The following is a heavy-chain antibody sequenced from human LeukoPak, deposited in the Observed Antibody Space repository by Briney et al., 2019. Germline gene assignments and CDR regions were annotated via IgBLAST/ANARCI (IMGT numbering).Heavy chain of an antibody. CDR3: ARGISGIYGDPFDY. J-gene: IGHJ4*02. CDR2: ISWNSGSI. CDR1: GFTFDDYA. Sequence: GRSLRLSYAASGFTFDDYAMHWVRQAPGKGLEWVSGISWNSGSIGYADSVKGRFTISRDNAKNSLYLQMNSLRAEDTAVYYCARGISGIYGDPFDYWGQGTLVTVSS. D-gene: IGHD4-17*01. V-gene: IGHV3-9*01.